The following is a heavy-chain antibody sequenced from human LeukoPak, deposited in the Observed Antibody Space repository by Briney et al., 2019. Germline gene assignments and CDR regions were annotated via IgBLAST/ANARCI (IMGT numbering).Heavy chain of an antibody. CDR3: AKAASGNWNDVSDY. CDR2: INGRGVST. V-gene: IGHV3-23*01. J-gene: IGHJ4*02. CDR1: GYTFSSYD. Sequence: PWGSLRLSCAASGYTFSSYDLNWVRQAPGKGLEWVSSINGRGVSTSYADSVRGRFTISRDNSKNTLYLQMNSLRAEDTAVYYCAKAASGNWNDVSDYWGQGTLVTVSS. D-gene: IGHD1-20*01.